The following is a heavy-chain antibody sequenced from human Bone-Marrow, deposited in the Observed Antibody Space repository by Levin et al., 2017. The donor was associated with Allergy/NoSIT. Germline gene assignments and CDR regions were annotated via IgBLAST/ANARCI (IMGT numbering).Heavy chain of an antibody. Sequence: GESLKISCAASGFTFSSYGMHWVRQAPGKGLEWVAFISYDGSDKSYVDSVKGRFTISRDSSKNTLYLQMNSLRTDDTAVYYCARVYLSYNFDYWGQGSLVTVSS. J-gene: IGHJ4*02. V-gene: IGHV3-30*03. CDR3: ARVYLSYNFDY. CDR1: GFTFSSYG. D-gene: IGHD3-10*01. CDR2: ISYDGSDK.